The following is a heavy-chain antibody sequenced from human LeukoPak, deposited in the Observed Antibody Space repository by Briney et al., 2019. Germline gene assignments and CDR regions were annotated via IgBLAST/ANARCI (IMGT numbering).Heavy chain of an antibody. Sequence: GASVKVSCKASGYTFTGYYMHWVRQAPGQGLEWMGWINPNSGGTNYAQKFQGRVTMTRDTSISTAYMELSSLRSEDTAVYYCATSGIQLGELSPRWWFDPWGQGTLVTVSS. D-gene: IGHD3-16*02. CDR3: ATSGIQLGELSPRWWFDP. CDR1: GYTFTGYY. V-gene: IGHV1-2*02. J-gene: IGHJ5*02. CDR2: INPNSGGT.